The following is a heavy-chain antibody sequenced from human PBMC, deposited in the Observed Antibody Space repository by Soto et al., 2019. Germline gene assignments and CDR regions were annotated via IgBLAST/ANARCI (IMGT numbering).Heavy chain of an antibody. CDR3: ARDGGAY. CDR1: GFTFSSYA. D-gene: IGHD3-16*01. CDR2: MSYDGSKK. V-gene: IGHV3-30-3*01. Sequence: QVQLVESGGGVVQPGRSLRLSCAASGFTFSSYAMHWVRRAPGKGLEGMAVMSYDGSKKYYADSVKGRFTISRDNSKNPLYLQMNSLRPEDTALYYCARDGGAYWCQGTLVIVSS. J-gene: IGHJ4*02.